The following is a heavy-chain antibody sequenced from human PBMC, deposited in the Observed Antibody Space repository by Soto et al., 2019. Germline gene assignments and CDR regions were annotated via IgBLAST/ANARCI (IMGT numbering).Heavy chain of an antibody. CDR1: CGSIRSEYYH. CDR2: IHYSGSV. CDR3: AREDDGGDRDYYGLDV. J-gene: IGHJ6*02. D-gene: IGHD2-21*02. V-gene: IGHV4-30-4*01. Sequence: SETLSLTCTVLCGSIRSEYYHLTLIRQAPGEGLEGIGYIHYSGSVHYNPSLQSRLTMSVDTSKNLFSLNLSSVTAADTAVYFCAREDDGGDRDYYGLDVWGQGTTVTVSS.